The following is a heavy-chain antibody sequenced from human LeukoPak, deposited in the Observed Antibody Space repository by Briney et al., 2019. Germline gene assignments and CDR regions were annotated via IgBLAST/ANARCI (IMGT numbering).Heavy chain of an antibody. J-gene: IGHJ4*02. CDR3: ARGAGSGPGYSSGWYFDY. V-gene: IGHV4-30-2*01. CDR2: IYHSGST. CDR1: GGSISSGDYY. D-gene: IGHD6-19*01. Sequence: SETLSLTCTVSGGSISSGDYYWSWIRQPPGKGLEWIGYIYHSGSTFYNPSLKSRVTISVDRSKNQFSLKLSSVTAADTAVYYCARGAGSGPGYSSGWYFDYWGQGTLVTVSS.